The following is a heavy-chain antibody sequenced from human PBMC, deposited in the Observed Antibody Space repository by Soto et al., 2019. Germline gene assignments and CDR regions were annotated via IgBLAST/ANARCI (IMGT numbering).Heavy chain of an antibody. Sequence: QLQLHESGPGLVKPSETLSLTCTVSGGSISSSSYYWGWIRQPPGKVLEWIGSIYYSGSTYYNPSLRRRVTISVDPSKYQCSLKLSSGTAADTAVYYCARHRWIQLWGYFDYWGQGTLVTVSS. D-gene: IGHD5-18*01. V-gene: IGHV4-39*01. J-gene: IGHJ4*02. CDR3: ARHRWIQLWGYFDY. CDR1: GGSISSSSYY. CDR2: IYYSGST.